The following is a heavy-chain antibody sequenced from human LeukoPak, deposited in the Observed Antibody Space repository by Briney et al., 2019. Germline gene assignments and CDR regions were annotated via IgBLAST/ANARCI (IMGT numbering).Heavy chain of an antibody. V-gene: IGHV3-21*01. CDR2: ISSSSSYI. J-gene: IGHJ4*02. CDR3: ATLIMITFGGVNAVDY. Sequence: PGGSLRLSCAASGFTFSSYSMNWVRQAPGKGLEWVSSISSSSSYIYYADSVKGRFTISRDNAKNSLYLQMNSLRAEDTAVYYCATLIMITFGGVNAVDYWGQGTLVTVSS. CDR1: GFTFSSYS. D-gene: IGHD3-16*01.